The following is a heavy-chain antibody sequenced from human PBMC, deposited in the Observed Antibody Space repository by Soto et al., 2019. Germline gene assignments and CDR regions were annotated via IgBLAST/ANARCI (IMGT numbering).Heavy chain of an antibody. Sequence: EVHLLESGGDLVQPGGSLRLSCTASGLTFSTYAMRWVRQAPGKGLEWVSAIGGSGTGGRTYYADSVKGRFTISRDNSKNTVYLQMNSLRADDNAVYYCAKSPGGLDGDNSDYYGMYVWGQGTTVTVSS. J-gene: IGHJ6*02. D-gene: IGHD3-16*01. CDR1: GLTFSTYA. CDR2: IGGSGTGGRT. CDR3: AKSPGGLDGDNSDYYGMYV. V-gene: IGHV3-23*01.